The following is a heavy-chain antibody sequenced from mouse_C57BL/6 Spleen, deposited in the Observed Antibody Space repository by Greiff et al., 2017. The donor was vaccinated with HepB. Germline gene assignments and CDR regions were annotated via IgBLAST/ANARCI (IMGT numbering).Heavy chain of an antibody. V-gene: IGHV1-81*01. CDR1: GYTFTSYG. J-gene: IGHJ2*01. CDR2: IYPRSGNT. D-gene: IGHD1-1*01. CDR3: ARRGGYYGSSRADY. Sequence: VQLQQSGAELARPGASVKLSCKASGYTFTSYGISWVKQRTGQGLEWIGEIYPRSGNTYYNEKFKGKATLTADKSSSTAYMELRSLTAEDSAVYFCARRGGYYGSSRADYWGQGTTLTVSS.